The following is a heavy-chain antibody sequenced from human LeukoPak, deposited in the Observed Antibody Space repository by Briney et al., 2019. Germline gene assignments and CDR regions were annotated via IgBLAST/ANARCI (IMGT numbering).Heavy chain of an antibody. D-gene: IGHD1-26*01. CDR1: GGSFSGYY. CDR3: ARGLGRDY. CDR2: TNHSGST. Sequence: SETLSLTCAVYGGSFSGYYWSWIRQPPGKGLEWIGETNHSGSTNYNPSLKSRVTISVDTSKNQFSLKLSSVTAADTAVYYCARGLGRDYWGQGTLVTVSS. V-gene: IGHV4-34*01. J-gene: IGHJ4*02.